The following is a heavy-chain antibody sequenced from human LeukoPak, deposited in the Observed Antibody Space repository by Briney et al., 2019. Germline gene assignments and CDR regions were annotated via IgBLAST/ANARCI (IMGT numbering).Heavy chain of an antibody. CDR3: ARANIVVVPAAIRHLNWFDP. CDR1: GFTFSDYY. CDR2: ISSSGSTI. J-gene: IGHJ5*02. Sequence: PGGSLRLSCAASGFTFSDYYMSWIRQAPGKGLEWVSYISSSGSTIYYADSVKGRFTISRDNAKNSLYLQMNSLRAEDAAVYYCARANIVVVPAAIRHLNWFDPWGQGTLVTVSS. D-gene: IGHD2-2*02. V-gene: IGHV3-11*01.